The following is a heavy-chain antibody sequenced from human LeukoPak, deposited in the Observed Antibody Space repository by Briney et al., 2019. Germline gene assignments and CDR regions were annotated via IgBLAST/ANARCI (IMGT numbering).Heavy chain of an antibody. CDR1: GFSLIGYD. CDR3: AKDGQLAY. Sequence: GGSLRLSCAASGFSLIGYDMHWARQAPGKGLEWVAFSRNGGYYAGSVRGRFTISTDNSKNTLYLHMNSLRPEDTAMYYCAKDGQLAYWGQGTLVTVSS. V-gene: IGHV3-30*02. J-gene: IGHJ4*02. D-gene: IGHD5-12*01. CDR2: SRNGG.